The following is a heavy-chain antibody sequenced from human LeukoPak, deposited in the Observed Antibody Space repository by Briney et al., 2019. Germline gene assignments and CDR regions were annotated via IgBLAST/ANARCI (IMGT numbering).Heavy chain of an antibody. CDR1: GFTFSSYG. D-gene: IGHD3-22*01. CDR2: IRYDGSNK. V-gene: IGHV3-30*02. Sequence: PGGSLRLSCAASGFTFSSYGMHWVRQAPGKRLEWVAFIRYDGSNKYYADSVKGRFTISRDNSKNTLYLQMNSLRAEDTAVYYCAKDGYYYDSRFDYWGQGTLVTVSS. J-gene: IGHJ4*02. CDR3: AKDGYYYDSRFDY.